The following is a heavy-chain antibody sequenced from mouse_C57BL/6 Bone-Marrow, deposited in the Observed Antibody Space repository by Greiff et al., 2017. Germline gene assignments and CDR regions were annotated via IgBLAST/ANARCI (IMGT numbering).Heavy chain of an antibody. Sequence: QVQLQQSGTELVKPGASVKLSCKASGYTFTSYWMHWVKQRPGHGLEWIGNINPSNGGTYYNEKFKGKATLTVDKSSSTAYMQLSSLTSEDSAVYYWARCERKILLRYWGKGTTLTVTA. J-gene: IGHJ2*01. D-gene: IGHD1-1*01. V-gene: IGHV1-53*01. CDR3: ARCERKILLRY. CDR2: INPSNGGT. CDR1: GYTFTSYW.